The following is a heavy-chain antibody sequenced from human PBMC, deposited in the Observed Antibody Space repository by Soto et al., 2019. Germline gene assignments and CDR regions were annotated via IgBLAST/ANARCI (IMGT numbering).Heavy chain of an antibody. V-gene: IGHV3-23*01. CDR1: AFSNAGDA. CDR3: AKTETFNGYYNAFDY. CDR2: ISGGGGST. J-gene: IGHJ4*02. Sequence: RWSVRHSGAASAFSNAGDALTRVRLAPEKGLEWVACISGGGGSTYDTDSVKGRFSISRDNSNRVVYLQMGSLTAGDTAVYSCAKTETFNGYYNAFDYWGQGTRVTVSS. D-gene: IGHD3-9*01.